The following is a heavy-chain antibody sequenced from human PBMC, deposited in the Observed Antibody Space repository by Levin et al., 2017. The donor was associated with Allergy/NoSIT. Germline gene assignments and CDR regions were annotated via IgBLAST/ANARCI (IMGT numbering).Heavy chain of an antibody. J-gene: IGHJ3*02. Sequence: QSGGSLRLSCAASGFTFSSYGMHWVRQAPGKGLEWVAVIWYDGSNKYYADSVKGRFTISRDNSKNTLYLQMNSLRAEDTAVYYCARDQERPSNAFDIWGQGTMVTVSS. CDR2: IWYDGSNK. CDR3: ARDQERPSNAFDI. D-gene: IGHD1-1*01. CDR1: GFTFSSYG. V-gene: IGHV3-33*01.